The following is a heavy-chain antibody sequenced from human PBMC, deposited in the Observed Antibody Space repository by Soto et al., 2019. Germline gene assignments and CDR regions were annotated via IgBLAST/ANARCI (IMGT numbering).Heavy chain of an antibody. CDR3: VRDADKVPALRHMVHGDY. J-gene: IGHJ4*01. Sequence: DVQLVESGGGLVQPGGSLRLSCAGSGFTFSSYSMNWVRQAPGKGLEWLSYVDSVGSPTYYAHSVRGRITISRDNVNKSLYLQMNSLTAEHTAVYYCVRDADKVPALRHMVHGDYWGQGTEVTVSS. CDR1: GFTFSSYS. D-gene: IGHD5-12*01. V-gene: IGHV3-48*01. CDR2: VDSVGSPT.